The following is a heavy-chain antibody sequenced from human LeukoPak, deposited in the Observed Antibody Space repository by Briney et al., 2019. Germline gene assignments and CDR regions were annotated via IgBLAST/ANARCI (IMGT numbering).Heavy chain of an antibody. D-gene: IGHD5-18*01. CDR1: GFTFSSFG. CDR2: IWNVGSEK. J-gene: IGHJ4*02. Sequence: PGGSLRLSCAASGFTFSSFGMHWGRHAPGEGRGWVAVIWNVGSEKYYADSVKGRFTISRDNSKNTLYLQMNSLRAEDAAVYYCARDGDRGYSFDYWGQGTMVTVSS. V-gene: IGHV3-33*01. CDR3: ARDGDRGYSFDY.